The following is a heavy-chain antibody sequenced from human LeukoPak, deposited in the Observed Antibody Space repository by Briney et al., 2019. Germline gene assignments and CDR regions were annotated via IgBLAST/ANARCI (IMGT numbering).Heavy chain of an antibody. CDR3: ARDWVVTSYWYLDL. D-gene: IGHD2-21*02. Sequence: PSETLSLTCAVSGFSISSGYYWGWIRQPPGKGLEYIGSIYRSGNTYYNPSLKSRVTISVDTSKNQFFLKLSSVTAADTAVYYCARDWVVTSYWYLDLWGRGTLVTVSS. J-gene: IGHJ2*01. CDR2: IYRSGNT. CDR1: GFSISSGYY. V-gene: IGHV4-38-2*02.